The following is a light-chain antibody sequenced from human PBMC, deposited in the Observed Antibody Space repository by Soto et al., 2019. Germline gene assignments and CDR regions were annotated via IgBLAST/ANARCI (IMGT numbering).Light chain of an antibody. CDR2: NSD. CDR1: SSNVGNHF. J-gene: IGLJ3*02. Sequence: QSVLTQPPSASGTPGQRVTISCSGSSSNVGNHFVYWYQHLPGTAPRLLIYNSDQRPSRVPDRFSGSKSGASASLAISGLRADDAGDYYCATWDDSLSGRVFGGGTKVTLL. CDR3: ATWDDSLSGRV. V-gene: IGLV1-47*02.